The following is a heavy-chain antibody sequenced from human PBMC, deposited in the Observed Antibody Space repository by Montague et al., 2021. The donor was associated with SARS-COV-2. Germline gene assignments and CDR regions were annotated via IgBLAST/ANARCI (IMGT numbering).Heavy chain of an antibody. Sequence: SETLSLTCTVSGASISSRGYYWGWIRQPPGKGLEWIGSMYYAGSTYYNPTLKSRVTLSVDTSKNQFSLKLSSVTAADTAVYYCATLFSSITIFGVVQGYYFDDWGQGTLVTVSS. V-gene: IGHV4-39*01. CDR2: MYYAGST. CDR3: ATLFSSITIFGVVQGYYFDD. D-gene: IGHD3-3*01. J-gene: IGHJ4*02. CDR1: GASISSRGYY.